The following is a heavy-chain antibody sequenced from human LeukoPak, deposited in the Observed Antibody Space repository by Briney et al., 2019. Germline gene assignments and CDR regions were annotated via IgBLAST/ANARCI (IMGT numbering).Heavy chain of an antibody. D-gene: IGHD1-26*01. CDR2: MHYGGSP. V-gene: IGHV4-59*13. CDR3: VTGRYSYGWYDH. Sequence: SETLSLTCTVSGSSISSFYWSWIRQPPGKGLEWIGYMHYGGSPNYNPSLKSRVITSLDTSKKQFSLKLNSVTTADTAVYYCVTGRYSYGWYDHWGQGILVIVSS. CDR1: GSSISSFY. J-gene: IGHJ5*02.